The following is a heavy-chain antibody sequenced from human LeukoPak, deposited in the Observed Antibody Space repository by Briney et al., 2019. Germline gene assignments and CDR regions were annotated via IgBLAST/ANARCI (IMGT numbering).Heavy chain of an antibody. Sequence: PSETLSLTCTVSGGSISSGDYYWSWIRQPPGKGLEWIGHTHYSGITYYSPSPKSRLTISVDTSKNQFSLKLSSVTAADTAVYHCARARAYGSSWYYFDYWGQGTLVTVSS. CDR3: ARARAYGSSWYYFDY. V-gene: IGHV4-30-4*08. CDR1: GGSISSGDYY. D-gene: IGHD6-13*01. CDR2: THYSGIT. J-gene: IGHJ4*02.